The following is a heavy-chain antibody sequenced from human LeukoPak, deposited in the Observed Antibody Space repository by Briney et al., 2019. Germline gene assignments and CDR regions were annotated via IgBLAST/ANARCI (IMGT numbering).Heavy chain of an antibody. CDR3: ARGSGYYPHDAFDI. D-gene: IGHD3-22*01. V-gene: IGHV3-21*01. CDR1: GFTFSSYS. CDR2: ISSSSSYM. J-gene: IGHJ3*02. Sequence: GGSLRLSCAASGFTFSSYSMNWVRQAPGKGLEWVSSISSSSSYMYYADSVKGRFTISRDNAKNSLYLQMNSLRAEDTAVYFCARGSGYYPHDAFDIWGQGTMVTVSS.